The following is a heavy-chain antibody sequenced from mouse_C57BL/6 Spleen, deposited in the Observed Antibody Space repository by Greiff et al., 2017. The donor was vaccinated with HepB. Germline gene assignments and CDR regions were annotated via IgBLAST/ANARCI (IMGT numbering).Heavy chain of an antibody. V-gene: IGHV1-53*01. D-gene: IGHD2-2*01. CDR2: INPSNGGT. CDR3: ARCYCGYDGGYYYAMDY. CDR1: GYTFTSYW. Sequence: QVQLQQPGTELVKPGASVKLSCKASGYTFTSYWMHWVKQRPGQGLEWIGNINPSNGGTNYNEKFKSKATLTVDKSSSTAYMQLSSLASEDSAVYYCARCYCGYDGGYYYAMDYWGQGTSVTVSS. J-gene: IGHJ4*01.